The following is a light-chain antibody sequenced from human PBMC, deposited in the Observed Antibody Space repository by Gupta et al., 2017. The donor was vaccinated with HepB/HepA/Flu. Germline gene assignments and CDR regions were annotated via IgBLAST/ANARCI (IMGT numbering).Light chain of an antibody. V-gene: IGKV1-27*01. CDR3: QYDTSAPVT. Sequence: DSQMTQSPSTLSVSVGDRVTIACRASQGISNYLACYQQKPGKVPKLMMYAAYTVQSGVPSRFSGSSSATYFTLTISILHPEDVATYYCQYDTSAPVTFGGGTKLEIK. CDR1: QGISNY. CDR2: AAY. J-gene: IGKJ4*01.